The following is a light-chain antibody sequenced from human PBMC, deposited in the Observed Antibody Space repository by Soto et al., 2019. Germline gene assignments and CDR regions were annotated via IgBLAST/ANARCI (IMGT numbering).Light chain of an antibody. CDR3: QQSYSTLPFT. J-gene: IGKJ3*01. CDR1: QSIRSY. Sequence: DIQMTQSPSSLSTSVGDRVTITCRASQSIRSYLNWYQEKPGKAPKLLSYAACSLQSGVPSRLSGSGSGTDFTVTISSLQREDFATYYCQQSYSTLPFTFGPGTKVDIK. CDR2: AAC. V-gene: IGKV1-39*01.